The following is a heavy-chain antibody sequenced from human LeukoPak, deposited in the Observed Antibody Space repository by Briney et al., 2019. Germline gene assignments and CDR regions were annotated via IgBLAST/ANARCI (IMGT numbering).Heavy chain of an antibody. D-gene: IGHD1-26*01. CDR3: ASPLVGTTNY. V-gene: IGHV3-7*01. CDR2: IKQDGSEK. Sequence: GGSLRLSCAASGFTFSNYWMTWVRQAPGKGLEWVANIKQDGSEKYYVDSVKGRFTISRDNAKNSLYLQIHSLRAEDTAVYFCASPLVGTTNYWGQGTLVTVS. J-gene: IGHJ4*02. CDR1: GFTFSNYW.